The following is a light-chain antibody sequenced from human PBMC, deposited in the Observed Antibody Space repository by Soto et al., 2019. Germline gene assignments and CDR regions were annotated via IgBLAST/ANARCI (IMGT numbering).Light chain of an antibody. CDR3: QQYGRSGT. CDR2: GTS. V-gene: IGKV3-20*01. CDR1: QSVRSNS. J-gene: IGKJ1*01. Sequence: SVLTQSPGTLSLSPGQRATLSCRASQSVRSNSLAWYQQKPGQAPRLLMSGTSSRATGIPDRFSGSGSGTDFTLTISRLEPEDFAVYYCQQYGRSGTFGQGTKVDIK.